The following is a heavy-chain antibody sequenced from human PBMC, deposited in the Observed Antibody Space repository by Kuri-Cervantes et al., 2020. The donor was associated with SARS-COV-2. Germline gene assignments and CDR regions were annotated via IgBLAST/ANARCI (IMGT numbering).Heavy chain of an antibody. D-gene: IGHD6-13*01. CDR3: AREWAYIAAAALETDY. CDR2: IYHSGST. J-gene: IGHJ4*02. CDR1: GGSISSSSYY. V-gene: IGHV4-39*07. Sequence: GSLRLSCTVSGGSISSSSYYWGWIRQPPGKGLGWIGSIYHSGSTYYNPSLKSRVTISVDTSRNQFSLKLSSVTAADTAVFYCAREWAYIAAAALETDYWGQGTLVTVSS.